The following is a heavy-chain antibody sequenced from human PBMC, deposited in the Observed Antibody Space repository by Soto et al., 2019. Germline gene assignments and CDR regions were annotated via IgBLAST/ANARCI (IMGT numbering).Heavy chain of an antibody. J-gene: IGHJ4*02. Sequence: QITLKESGPTLVKPTQTRTLTCTFSGFSLSTSGVGVGWIRQPPGKALEWLALIYWDDDKRYSSSLNSRLTITKDTSKNQVVLTMTNMDPVDTATYYCAHSRPPRLLDYWGQGTLVTVSS. CDR3: AHSRPPRLLDY. CDR2: IYWDDDK. V-gene: IGHV2-5*02. D-gene: IGHD6-6*01. CDR1: GFSLSTSGVG.